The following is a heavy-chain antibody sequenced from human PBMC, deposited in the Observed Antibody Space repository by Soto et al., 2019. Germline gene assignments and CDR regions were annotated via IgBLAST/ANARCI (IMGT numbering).Heavy chain of an antibody. D-gene: IGHD2-2*01. CDR2: ISSSSSYI. CDR1: RFTFSSDS. V-gene: IGHV3-21*01. CDR3: ARDHCSSTSCSSP. J-gene: IGHJ4*02. Sequence: EVQLVESGGGLVKPGGSLRLSCAASRFTFSSDSMNWVRQAPGKGLEWVSSISSSSSYIYYADSVKGRFAISRDNAKNSLYRQMNSLRAEDTAVYYCARDHCSSTSCSSPWGEGTLVTVSS.